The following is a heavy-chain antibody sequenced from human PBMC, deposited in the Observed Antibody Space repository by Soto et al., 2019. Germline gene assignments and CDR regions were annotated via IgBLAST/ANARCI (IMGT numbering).Heavy chain of an antibody. CDR1: GFTFSSYS. J-gene: IGHJ4*02. D-gene: IGHD3-22*01. V-gene: IGHV3-21*01. CDR3: ARDKYYYDSSGPSTAEFDY. CDR2: ISSSSSYI. Sequence: EVQLVESGGGLVKPGGSLRLSCAASGFTFSSYSMNWVRRAPGKGLEWVSSISSSSSYIYYADSVKGRFTISRDNAKNSLYLQMNSLRAEDTAVYYCARDKYYYDSSGPSTAEFDYWGQGTLVTVSS.